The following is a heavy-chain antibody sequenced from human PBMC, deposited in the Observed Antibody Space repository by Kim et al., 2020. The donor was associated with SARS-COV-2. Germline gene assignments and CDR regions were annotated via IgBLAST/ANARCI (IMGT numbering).Heavy chain of an antibody. V-gene: IGHV1-3*01. CDR1: GYTFSMSG. J-gene: IGHJ4*02. CDR2: INAGNGAT. Sequence: ASVKVSCKASGYTFSMSGMHWVRQAPGQRLEWMGWINAGNGATEYAQNFQDKIIITRDTFVTTVYVEVISLRFEDTAIYYCVRDCGRAGCHHEIDYWGQGTLITVSS. CDR3: VRDCGRAGCHHEIDY.